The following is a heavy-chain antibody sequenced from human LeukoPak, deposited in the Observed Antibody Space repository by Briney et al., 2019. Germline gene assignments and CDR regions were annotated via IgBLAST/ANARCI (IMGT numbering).Heavy chain of an antibody. CDR3: ARDRPRYCSSTSCSYMDV. CDR2: ISYDGSNK. Sequence: GRSLRLSCAASGFTFSSYAMHWVRQAPGKGLEWVAVISYDGSNKYYADSVKGRFTISRDNSKNTLYLQMNSLRAEDTAVYYCARDRPRYCSSTSCSYMDVWGKGTTVTVSS. CDR1: GFTFSSYA. D-gene: IGHD2-2*01. V-gene: IGHV3-30*04. J-gene: IGHJ6*03.